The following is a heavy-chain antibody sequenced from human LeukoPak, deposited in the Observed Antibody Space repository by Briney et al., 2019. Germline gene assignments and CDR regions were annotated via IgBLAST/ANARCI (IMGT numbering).Heavy chain of an antibody. CDR2: IHTSGTT. CDR1: NGSISSYF. V-gene: IGHV4-4*07. Sequence: PSETLSLTCTVSNGSISSYFWSCIRQPAGKGLEWIGRIHTSGTTNYNPSLKSRVTMSVDTSKNQFSLELSSVTAADTAVYYCARQHSSGYYYFDYWGQGTLVTVSS. J-gene: IGHJ4*02. CDR3: ARQHSSGYYYFDY. D-gene: IGHD3-22*01.